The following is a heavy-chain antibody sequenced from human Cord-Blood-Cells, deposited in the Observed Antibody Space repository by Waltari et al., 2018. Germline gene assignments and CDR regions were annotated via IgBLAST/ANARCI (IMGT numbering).Heavy chain of an antibody. Sequence: VQLQQWGAGLLKPSETLSLTCAVYGGSFSGYYWSWTRQPPGKGLEWIGEINHSGSTNYNPSLKSRVTISVDTSKNQFSLKLSSVTAADTAVYYCARTVYSGSSFDYWGQGTLVTVSS. CDR2: INHSGST. J-gene: IGHJ4*02. D-gene: IGHD1-26*01. CDR1: GGSFSGYY. V-gene: IGHV4-34*01. CDR3: ARTVYSGSSFDY.